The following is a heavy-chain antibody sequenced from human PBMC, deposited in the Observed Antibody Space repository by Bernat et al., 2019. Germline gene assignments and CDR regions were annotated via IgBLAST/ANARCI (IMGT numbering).Heavy chain of an antibody. CDR3: AREGNQLLYTNALDI. CDR1: GFTFSSYS. CDR2: ISSSSSHK. D-gene: IGHD2-21*01. Sequence: EVQLVESGGGLVKPGGSLRLSCAASGFTFSSYSMNWVRQALGKGLEWVSSISSSSSHKYHADSVKGRFTISRDNAKNSLYLQMNSLRVEDTAVYYCAREGNQLLYTNALDIWGQGTMVTVSS. J-gene: IGHJ3*02. V-gene: IGHV3-21*01.